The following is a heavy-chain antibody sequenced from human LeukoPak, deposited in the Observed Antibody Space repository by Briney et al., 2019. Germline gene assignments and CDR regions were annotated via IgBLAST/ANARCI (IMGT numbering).Heavy chain of an antibody. CDR3: ARLLPIAAHFWGWFDP. J-gene: IGHJ5*02. CDR1: GYTFTSYA. CDR2: INAGNGNT. V-gene: IGHV1-3*01. Sequence: ASVKVSCKASGYTFTSYAMHWVRQAPGQRLEWMGWINAGNGNTKYSQKFQGRVTITRDTSASTAYMELSSLRSEDTAVYYCARLLPIAAHFWGWFDPWGQGTLVTVSS. D-gene: IGHD2-15*01.